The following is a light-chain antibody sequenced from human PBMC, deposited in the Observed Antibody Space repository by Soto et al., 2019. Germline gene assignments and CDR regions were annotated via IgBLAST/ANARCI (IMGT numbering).Light chain of an antibody. CDR1: QSISSY. Sequence: DIQMTQSPYSLSASVGDRVTITCRASQSISSYLNWYQQKPGKAPKLLIYAASSLQSGVPSRFSCSRSGTDFTLTISSLQPEDFATYYCQQSYSITWTFGQGTKVEVK. J-gene: IGKJ1*01. CDR2: AAS. V-gene: IGKV1-39*01. CDR3: QQSYSITWT.